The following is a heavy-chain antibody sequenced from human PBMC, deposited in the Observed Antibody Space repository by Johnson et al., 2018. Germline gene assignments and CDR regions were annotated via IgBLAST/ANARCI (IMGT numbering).Heavy chain of an antibody. CDR2: ISYDGSNK. Sequence: QVQLVESGGGVVQPGRSLRLSCAASGFTFSSYGMHWVRQAPGKGLEWVAVISYDGSNKYYADSVKGRFTISRDNSKNTLYLQMNSRRAEDTAVYYCAEKLDSSSWYDAFDIWGQGTMVTVSS. CDR1: GFTFSSYG. V-gene: IGHV3-30*18. CDR3: AEKLDSSSWYDAFDI. J-gene: IGHJ3*02. D-gene: IGHD6-13*01.